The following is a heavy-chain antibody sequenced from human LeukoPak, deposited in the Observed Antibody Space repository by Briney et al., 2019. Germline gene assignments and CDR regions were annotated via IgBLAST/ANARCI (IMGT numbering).Heavy chain of an antibody. V-gene: IGHV1-3*03. CDR1: GYSFISYA. CDR3: ARTRQYSGTWGFDY. Sequence: VASVKVSCKASGYSFISYAMHWVRQAPGPRHEWMGWINAGNGNTKYSQEVQGRVTITRDTSASTVYMELSSLRSEDMAVYYCARTRQYSGTWGFDYWGQGTLVTVSS. CDR2: INAGNGNT. D-gene: IGHD6-13*01. J-gene: IGHJ4*02.